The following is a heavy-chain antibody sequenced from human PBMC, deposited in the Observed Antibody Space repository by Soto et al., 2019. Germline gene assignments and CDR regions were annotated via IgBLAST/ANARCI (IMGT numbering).Heavy chain of an antibody. J-gene: IGHJ5*02. V-gene: IGHV1-69*02. CDR3: ARGGMTTVTTSWFDP. Sequence: QVQLVQSGAEVKKPGSSVKVSCKASGGTFSSYTISWVRQAPGQGLEWMGRIIPILGIANYAQKFQGRVTITADKSTSTAYMELSSLRSEDTAVYYCARGGMTTVTTSWFDPWGQGILVTVSS. CDR2: IIPILGIA. D-gene: IGHD4-17*01. CDR1: GGTFSSYT.